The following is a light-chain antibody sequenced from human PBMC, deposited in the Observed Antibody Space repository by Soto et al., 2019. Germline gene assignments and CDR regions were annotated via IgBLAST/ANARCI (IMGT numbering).Light chain of an antibody. CDR3: CSYAGSYTWV. Sequence: QSALTQPRSVSGSPGQSVTISCTGTSSDVGGYNYVSWYQLHPGTAPKLMIYDVSKRPSGVPDRFSGSKSGNTASLTISGLQAEEEAAYYCCSYAGSYTWVFGGGTKLTVL. V-gene: IGLV2-11*01. J-gene: IGLJ3*02. CDR1: SSDVGGYNY. CDR2: DVS.